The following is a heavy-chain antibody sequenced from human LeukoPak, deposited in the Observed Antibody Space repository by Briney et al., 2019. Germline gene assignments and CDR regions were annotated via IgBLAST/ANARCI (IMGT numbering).Heavy chain of an antibody. CDR2: ISSSSGYI. CDR3: ARGSEWEPLYYFDY. Sequence: PGGSLRLFCAASGFTFSIYNMNWVRQTPGKGLEWVSLISSSSGYIYYTDSVKGRFTISRDNAKNSLYLQMNSLRAEDSAVYYCARGSEWEPLYYFDYWGQGSLVTVSS. CDR1: GFTFSIYN. J-gene: IGHJ4*02. D-gene: IGHD1-26*01. V-gene: IGHV3-21*06.